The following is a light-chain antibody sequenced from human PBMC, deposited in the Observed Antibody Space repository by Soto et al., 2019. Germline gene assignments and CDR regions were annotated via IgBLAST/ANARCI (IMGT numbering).Light chain of an antibody. V-gene: IGLV1-40*01. CDR3: QSYDSSLSGWM. CDR2: GNT. Sequence: QSVLTQPPSVSGAPGQRVTISCSGSSSNIVAGYDVNWYQQLPGTAPKLLIYGNTNRPSGVPDRFSGSKSATSASLAITGLQAEDEADYYCQSYDSSLSGWMFGGGTKLTVL. J-gene: IGLJ3*02. CDR1: SSNIVAGYD.